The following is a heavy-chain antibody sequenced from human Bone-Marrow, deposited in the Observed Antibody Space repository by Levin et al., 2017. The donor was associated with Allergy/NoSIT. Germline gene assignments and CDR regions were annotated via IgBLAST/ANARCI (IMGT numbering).Heavy chain of an antibody. CDR3: ARQGGRSSSWSHRTTYYYGMDV. V-gene: IGHV5-51*01. D-gene: IGHD6-13*01. CDR2: IYPGDSDT. J-gene: IGHJ6*02. CDR1: GYSFTSYW. Sequence: GESLKISCKGSGYSFTSYWIGWVRQMPGKGLEWMGIIYPGDSDTRYSPSFQGQVTISADKSISTAYLQWSSLKASDTAMYYCARQGGRSSSWSHRTTYYYGMDVWGQGTTVTVSS.